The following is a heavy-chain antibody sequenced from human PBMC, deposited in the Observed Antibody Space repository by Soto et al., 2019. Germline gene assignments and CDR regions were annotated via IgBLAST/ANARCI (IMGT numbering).Heavy chain of an antibody. CDR1: GGSISSSSYY. CDR2: IYYSGST. Sequence: SETLSLTCTVSGGSISSSSYYWGWIRQPPGKGLEWIGSIYYSGSTYYNPSLKSRVTISVDTSKNQFSLKLSSVTAADTAVYYCARQVVPAAMTQEYYFDYWGQGTLVTVSS. D-gene: IGHD2-2*01. J-gene: IGHJ4*02. CDR3: ARQVVPAAMTQEYYFDY. V-gene: IGHV4-39*01.